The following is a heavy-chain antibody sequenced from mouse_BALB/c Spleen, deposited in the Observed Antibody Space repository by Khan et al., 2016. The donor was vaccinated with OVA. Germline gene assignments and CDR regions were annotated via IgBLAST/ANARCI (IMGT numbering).Heavy chain of an antibody. D-gene: IGHD1-1*01. V-gene: IGHV5-6*01. CDR2: ISSGGSYT. J-gene: IGHJ3*01. CDR1: GFTFSTYG. CDR3: ARLAYYHNSEGFAY. Sequence: EVQLVESGGDLVKPGGSLKLSCAASGFTFSTYGMSWVRQTPDKRLEWVATISSGGSYTYYPDNVKGRFTISRDNAKNTLYLQMSSLKSADTAMYYCARLAYYHNSEGFAYWGQGTLVTVSA.